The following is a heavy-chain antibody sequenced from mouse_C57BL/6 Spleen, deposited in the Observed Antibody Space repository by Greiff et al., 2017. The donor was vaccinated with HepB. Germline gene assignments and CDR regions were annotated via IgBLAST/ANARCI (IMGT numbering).Heavy chain of an antibody. CDR3: GMEGCSYDYWALDY. V-gene: IGHV1-22*01. Sequence: EVQLQQSGPELVKPGASVKMSCKASGYTFTDYNMHWVKQSHGKSLEWIGYINPNNGDTNYNQKFKGKATLTVNNSSSTAYMELRSLTSEDAAGYDYGMEGCSYDYWALDYWGQGTSVTVSS. D-gene: IGHD1-1*01. CDR1: GYTFTDYN. CDR2: INPNNGDT. J-gene: IGHJ4*01.